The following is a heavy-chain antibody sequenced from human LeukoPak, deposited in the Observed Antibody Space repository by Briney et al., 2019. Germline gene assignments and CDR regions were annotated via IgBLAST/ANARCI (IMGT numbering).Heavy chain of an antibody. CDR3: ARGGKNYFDF. Sequence: SVKVSCKASGYSFTSYGISWVREAPGRGLEWVGYISAYDGETRYAQKFQGRVTLTTDTSTGTVYMEMRRLRSDDTDVYYCARGGKNYFDFWGQGTLVTVSS. V-gene: IGHV1-18*01. CDR2: ISAYDGET. J-gene: IGHJ4*02. CDR1: GYSFTSYG. D-gene: IGHD1-26*01.